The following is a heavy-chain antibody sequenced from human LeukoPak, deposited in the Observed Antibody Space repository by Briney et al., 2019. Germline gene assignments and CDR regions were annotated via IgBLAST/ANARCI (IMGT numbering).Heavy chain of an antibody. CDR1: GFTFSSYW. J-gene: IGHJ6*02. CDR2: INSDGNST. Sequence: TGGSLRLSCAASGFTFSSYWMHWARQAPGKGLVWVSRINSDGNSTSYADSVKGRFTISRDNAKNTQYLQMSNLRAEDTAVYFCARGGGLDVWGQGATVTVSS. D-gene: IGHD3-16*01. V-gene: IGHV3-74*01. CDR3: ARGGGLDV.